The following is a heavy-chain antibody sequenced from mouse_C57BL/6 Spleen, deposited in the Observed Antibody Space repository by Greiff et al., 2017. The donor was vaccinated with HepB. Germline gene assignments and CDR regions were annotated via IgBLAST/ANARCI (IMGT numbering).Heavy chain of an antibody. V-gene: IGHV14-4*01. CDR3: TRPYYGNFYAMDY. CDR2: IDPENGDT. J-gene: IGHJ4*01. D-gene: IGHD2-1*01. CDR1: GFNIKDDY. Sequence: EVKLQESGAELVRPGASVKLSCTASGFNIKDDYMHWVKQRPEQGLEWIGWIDPENGDTEYASKFQGKATITADTSSNTAYLQLSSLTSEDTAVYYCTRPYYGNFYAMDYWGQGTSVTVSS.